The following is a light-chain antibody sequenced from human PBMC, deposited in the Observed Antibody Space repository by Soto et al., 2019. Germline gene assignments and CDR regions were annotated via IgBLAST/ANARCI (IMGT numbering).Light chain of an antibody. J-gene: IGKJ5*01. CDR1: QSVSNNY. Sequence: ESVLTHSPGTLSLSPWEIATLSCGASQSVSNNYLAWYQQKPGQAPRLLIYGASTRATGIPDRFSGSGSGTDSTLTISRLEPEDSAVYYCQQYGSSPLITFGQGTRLEIK. V-gene: IGKV3-20*01. CDR2: GAS. CDR3: QQYGSSPLIT.